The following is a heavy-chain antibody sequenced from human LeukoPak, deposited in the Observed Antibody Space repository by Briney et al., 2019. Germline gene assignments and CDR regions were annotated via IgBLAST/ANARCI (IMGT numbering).Heavy chain of an antibody. J-gene: IGHJ4*02. CDR3: IVGATDYFDY. Sequence: PGRSLRLSCAASGFTFSSYAMHWVRQAPGKGLEWVAVISYDGSNKYYADSVKGRFTISRDNSKNTLYLQMNSLRAEDTAVYYCIVGATDYFDYWGQGTLVTVSS. D-gene: IGHD1-26*01. CDR1: GFTFSSYA. CDR2: ISYDGSNK. V-gene: IGHV3-30-3*01.